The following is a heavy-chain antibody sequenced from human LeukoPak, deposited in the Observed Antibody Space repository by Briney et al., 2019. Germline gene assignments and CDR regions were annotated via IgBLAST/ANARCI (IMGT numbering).Heavy chain of an antibody. CDR2: IDWDDDK. CDR3: ARTNSITGTNPFDY. D-gene: IGHD1-7*01. V-gene: IGHV2-70*11. CDR1: GFSLSTSGMC. J-gene: IGHJ4*02. Sequence: SGPTLVNPTQTLTLTCTFSGFSLSTSGMCVSWIRQPPGKALEWLARIDWDDDKYYRTSLKTRLTISKDTSKNQVDLTMTNMDPVDTATYYCARTNSITGTNPFDYWGQGTLVTVSS.